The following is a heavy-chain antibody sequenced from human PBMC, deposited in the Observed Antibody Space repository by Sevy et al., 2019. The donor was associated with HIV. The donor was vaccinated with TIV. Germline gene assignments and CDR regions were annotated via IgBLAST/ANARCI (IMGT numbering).Heavy chain of an antibody. CDR2: ISWGGGST. CDR1: GFTFDDYA. CDR3: AKVFPPYYYGYFDY. V-gene: IGHV3-43D*04. Sequence: GGSLRLSCAASGFTFDDYAMHWVRQAPGKGLEWVSLISWGGGSTYYADSVKGRFTISRDNSKNSLYLQMNSLRAEDTALYYCAKVFPPYYYGYFDYWGQGTLVTVSS. D-gene: IGHD3-10*01. J-gene: IGHJ4*02.